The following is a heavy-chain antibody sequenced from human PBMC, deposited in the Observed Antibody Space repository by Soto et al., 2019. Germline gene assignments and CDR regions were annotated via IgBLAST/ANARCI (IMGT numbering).Heavy chain of an antibody. Sequence: SETLSLTCRVSGASVSSETHFWTWIRQPPGKGLEWIGYVYRTGLTNSNPALTSRVNVSADRSKNQFSLTLRSVTAADTAVYYCVREDMSGTYYFDYWGPGIQVTVSS. D-gene: IGHD3-3*01. CDR3: VREDMSGTYYFDY. CDR2: VYRTGLT. J-gene: IGHJ4*02. CDR1: GASVSSETHF. V-gene: IGHV4-61*01.